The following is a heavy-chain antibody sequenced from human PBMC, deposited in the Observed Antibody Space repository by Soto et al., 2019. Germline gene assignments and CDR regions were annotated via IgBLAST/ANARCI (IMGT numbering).Heavy chain of an antibody. Sequence: GASVKVSCKASGGTFSSYAISWVRQAPGQGLEWMGGIIPIFGTANYAQKFQGRVTITADESTSTAYMELSSLRSEDTAVYYCARMQLWLRWEPYYFDYWGQGTLVTVSS. V-gene: IGHV1-69*13. J-gene: IGHJ4*02. CDR1: GGTFSSYA. CDR3: ARMQLWLRWEPYYFDY. CDR2: IIPIFGTA. D-gene: IGHD5-18*01.